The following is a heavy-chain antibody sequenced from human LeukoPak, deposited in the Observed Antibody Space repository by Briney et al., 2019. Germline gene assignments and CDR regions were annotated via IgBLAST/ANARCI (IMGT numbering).Heavy chain of an antibody. Sequence: GGSLRLSCAASVFTFSIYGMHWVRQAPGKGLEWVAVISYDGSNKDFADSLKGRFTISRDNSKSTLYLQMNSLRAEDTAVYYCARDFYDSSGYYQVNYWGQGTLVTVSS. CDR2: ISYDGSNK. J-gene: IGHJ4*02. CDR1: VFTFSIYG. CDR3: ARDFYDSSGYYQVNY. D-gene: IGHD3-22*01. V-gene: IGHV3-30*03.